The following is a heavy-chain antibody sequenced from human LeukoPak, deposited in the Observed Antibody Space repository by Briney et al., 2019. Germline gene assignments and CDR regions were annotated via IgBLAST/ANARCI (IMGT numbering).Heavy chain of an antibody. Sequence: GGSLRLSCAASGFTFSNYAMHWVRQAPGKGLEWVAFIRFDGSNEYYADSVKGRFTISRDNSKNTLSLQMNSLRAEDTAVYYCARDSHYCSSTSCYRWFDPWGQGTLVTVSS. CDR2: IRFDGSNE. J-gene: IGHJ5*02. CDR3: ARDSHYCSSTSCYRWFDP. V-gene: IGHV3-30*02. CDR1: GFTFSNYA. D-gene: IGHD2-2*01.